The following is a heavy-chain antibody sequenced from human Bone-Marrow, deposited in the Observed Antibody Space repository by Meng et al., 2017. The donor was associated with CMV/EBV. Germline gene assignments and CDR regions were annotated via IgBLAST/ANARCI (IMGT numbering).Heavy chain of an antibody. CDR1: GFTSRTYW. V-gene: IGHV3-7*01. Sequence: GESLKISCVASGFTSRTYWMSWVRQAPGKGLEWVANMNQDGSHKYYVDSVKGRFTISADNAKNSLYLQMNSLRVEDTAVYYCARDKRRIDYWGQGTLVTVSS. CDR2: MNQDGSHK. J-gene: IGHJ4*02. CDR3: ARDKRRIDY.